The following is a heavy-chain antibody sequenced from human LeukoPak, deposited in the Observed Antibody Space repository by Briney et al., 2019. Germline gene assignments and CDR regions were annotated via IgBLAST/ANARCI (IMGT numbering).Heavy chain of an antibody. D-gene: IGHD6-6*01. CDR2: ISSSSNSI. J-gene: IGHJ4*02. CDR3: ASTPSSMIDY. V-gene: IGHV3-48*01. Sequence: GGSLRLSCAASGFTIRRYSMNWVRQAPGKGLEWVSYISSSSNSIYYADSVTGRFTITRDNAKNSLYLQMNSLRAEDTAVYYCASTPSSMIDYWGQGTLVTVSS. CDR1: GFTIRRYS.